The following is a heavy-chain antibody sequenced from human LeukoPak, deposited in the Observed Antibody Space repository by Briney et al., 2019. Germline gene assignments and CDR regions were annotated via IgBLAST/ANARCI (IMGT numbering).Heavy chain of an antibody. J-gene: IGHJ6*02. D-gene: IGHD2-2*01. CDR1: GFTFSSYG. CDR3: ARAPRVRGIVVVPAGRNYYGMDV. Sequence: PGGSLRLSCAASGFTFSSYGMHWVRQAPGKGLEWVAVISYDGSNKYYADSVKGRFTISRDNSRNTLYLQMNSLRAEDTAVYYCARAPRVRGIVVVPAGRNYYGMDVWGQGTTVTVSS. V-gene: IGHV3-30*03. CDR2: ISYDGSNK.